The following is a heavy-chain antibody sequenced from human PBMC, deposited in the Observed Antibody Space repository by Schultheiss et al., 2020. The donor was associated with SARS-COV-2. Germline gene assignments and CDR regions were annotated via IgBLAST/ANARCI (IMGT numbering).Heavy chain of an antibody. CDR1: GFTFSSYS. CDR3: ARGEGENYYYYYGMDV. V-gene: IGHV3-30*05. Sequence: GESLKISCAASGFTFSSYSMNWVRQAPGKGLEWVAVISYDESNKYYADSVKGRFTISRDNSKDTLYLQMNSLRAEDTAVYYCARGEGENYYYYYGMDVWGQGTTVTVSS. J-gene: IGHJ6*02. D-gene: IGHD3-16*01. CDR2: ISYDESNK.